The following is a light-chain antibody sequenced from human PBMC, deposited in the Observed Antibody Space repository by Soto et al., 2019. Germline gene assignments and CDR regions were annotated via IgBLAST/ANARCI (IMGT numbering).Light chain of an antibody. Sequence: EIVLTQSPGTLSLSPGERATLSCRDSQSISSSYLAWFQQKPGQAPRLLIYDASSRATGIPDRFSGSGSGTDFTLTISTLEPEDFAVYYCLQYDSSPRTFGQGTKVEIK. J-gene: IGKJ1*01. CDR2: DAS. V-gene: IGKV3-20*01. CDR3: LQYDSSPRT. CDR1: QSISSSY.